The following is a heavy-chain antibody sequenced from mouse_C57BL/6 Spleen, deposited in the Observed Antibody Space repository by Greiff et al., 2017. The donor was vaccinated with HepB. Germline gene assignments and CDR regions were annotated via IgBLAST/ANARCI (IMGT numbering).Heavy chain of an antibody. V-gene: IGHV1-82*01. CDR3: ERGRGYYDYAMDY. CDR1: GYAFSSSW. CDR2: IYPGDGDT. J-gene: IGHJ4*01. D-gene: IGHD2-3*01. Sequence: VQLQQSGPELVKPGASVKISCKASGYAFSSSWMNWVKQRPGKGLEWIGRIYPGDGDTNYNGKFKGKATLTADKSSSTAYMQLSSLTSEDSAVYFCERGRGYYDYAMDYWGQGTSVTVSS.